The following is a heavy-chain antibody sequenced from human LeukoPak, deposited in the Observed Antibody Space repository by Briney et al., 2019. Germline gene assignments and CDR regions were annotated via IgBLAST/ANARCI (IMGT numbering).Heavy chain of an antibody. Sequence: SETLSLTCTVSGGSISSDYWGWIRQPPGKGLEWIGSIYYSGSTYYNPSLKSRVTISVDTSKNQFSLKLSSVTAADTAVYYCARRSMVRGRYNWFDPWGQGTLVTVSS. D-gene: IGHD3-10*01. CDR3: ARRSMVRGRYNWFDP. V-gene: IGHV4-39*01. CDR1: GGSISSDY. CDR2: IYYSGST. J-gene: IGHJ5*02.